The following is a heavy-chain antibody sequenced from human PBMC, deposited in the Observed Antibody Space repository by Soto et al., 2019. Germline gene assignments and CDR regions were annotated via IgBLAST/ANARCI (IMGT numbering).Heavy chain of an antibody. Sequence: SETLSLTCSVSGDSISNLDYFWAWIRQPPGQALEYIGYIYKIATTYYNPSFESRVAISVDKSKSQFSLNVTSVTAADTAVYFCARGRYCLTGRCFPNWFDSWGQGALVTVSS. CDR2: IYKIATT. D-gene: IGHD7-27*01. V-gene: IGHV4-30-4*01. J-gene: IGHJ5*01. CDR3: ARGRYCLTGRCFPNWFDS. CDR1: GDSISNLDYF.